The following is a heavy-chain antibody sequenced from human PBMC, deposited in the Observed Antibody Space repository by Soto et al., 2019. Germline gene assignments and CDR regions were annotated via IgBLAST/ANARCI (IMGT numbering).Heavy chain of an antibody. J-gene: IGHJ6*03. D-gene: IGHD2-15*01. V-gene: IGHV1-18*01. CDR3: ARGSIVVVVAATPYYYMDV. Sequence: ASVKVSCKASGYTFTSYGISWVRQAPGQGLEWMGWISAYNGNTNYAQKLQGRVTMTTDTSTSTAYMELRSLRSDDTAVYYCARGSIVVVVAATPYYYMDVWGKGTTVTVSS. CDR1: GYTFTSYG. CDR2: ISAYNGNT.